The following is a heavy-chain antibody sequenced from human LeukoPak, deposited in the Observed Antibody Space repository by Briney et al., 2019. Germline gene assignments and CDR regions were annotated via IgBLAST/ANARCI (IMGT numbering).Heavy chain of an antibody. V-gene: IGHV5-51*01. J-gene: IGHJ6*02. CDR1: GYSFTSYW. Sequence: ESLKISCKGSGYSFTSYWIRWVPPIPGKGLELVGIIYSGDSDTRYSPSFQGQVTISADKSISTAYLQWSSLKAPDTAMYYCASGYSYGPYYYYYGMDVWGQGTTVTVSS. D-gene: IGHD5-18*01. CDR2: IYSGDSDT. CDR3: ASGYSYGPYYYYYGMDV.